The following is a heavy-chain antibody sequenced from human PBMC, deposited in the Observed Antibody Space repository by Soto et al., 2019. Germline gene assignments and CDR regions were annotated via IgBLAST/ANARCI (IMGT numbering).Heavy chain of an antibody. J-gene: IGHJ4*02. CDR3: ARAIVQAATITGYFDY. D-gene: IGHD2-2*01. CDR1: GFTVSSNY. CDR2: IYSGGST. Sequence: PGGSLRLSCAASGFTVSSNYMSWVRQAPGKGLEWVSVIYSGGSTYYADSVKGRFTISRDNSKNTLYLQMNGLRAEDTAVYYCARAIVQAATITGYFDYWGQGTLVTVSS. V-gene: IGHV3-66*01.